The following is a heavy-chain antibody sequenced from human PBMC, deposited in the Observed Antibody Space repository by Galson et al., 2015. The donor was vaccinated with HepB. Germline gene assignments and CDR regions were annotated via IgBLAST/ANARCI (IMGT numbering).Heavy chain of an antibody. Sequence: SCKASGYTFSTYGIGWVRQAPGQGLEWMGWISVHNGDTKYGKKFQGRVTLTTDTSTSTAYMELRGLRSDDTAVYYCARVGRESYWAYWGQGTLVTVSS. J-gene: IGHJ4*02. CDR1: GYTFSTYG. CDR2: ISVHNGDT. CDR3: ARVGRESYWAY. V-gene: IGHV1-18*01. D-gene: IGHD1-26*01.